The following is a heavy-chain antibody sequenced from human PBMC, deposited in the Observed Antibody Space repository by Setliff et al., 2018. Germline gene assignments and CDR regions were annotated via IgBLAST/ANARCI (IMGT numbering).Heavy chain of an antibody. J-gene: IGHJ6*03. V-gene: IGHV4-4*07. Sequence: SETLSLTCTISGGSISSYYWSWIRQPAGKGLEWIGRIYTSGSTNYNPSLKSRVTMSVDTSKNQFSLKLSSVTAADTAVYYCARDHGDYGYYYYYMDVWGKGTTVTVSS. CDR3: ARDHGDYGYYYYYMDV. CDR2: IYTSGST. D-gene: IGHD4-17*01. CDR1: GGSISSYY.